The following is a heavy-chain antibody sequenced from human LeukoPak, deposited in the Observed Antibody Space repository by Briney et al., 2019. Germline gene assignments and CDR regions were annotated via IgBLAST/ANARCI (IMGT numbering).Heavy chain of an antibody. CDR3: VREVDSHGTLFYYGMDV. CDR1: GDSVSSNSAA. D-gene: IGHD6-13*01. Sequence: SQTLSLTCAISGDSVSSNSAAWNWIRQSPARGLEWLGRTYYRSRWYHDYGVSVRSRININPDTSKNQFSLQQNSVTPEDTAVYYCVREVDSHGTLFYYGMDVWGQGTTVTVSS. CDR2: TYYRSRWYH. V-gene: IGHV6-1*01. J-gene: IGHJ6*02.